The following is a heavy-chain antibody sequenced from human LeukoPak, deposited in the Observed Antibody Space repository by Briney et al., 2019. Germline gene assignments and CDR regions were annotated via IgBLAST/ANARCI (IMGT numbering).Heavy chain of an antibody. CDR3: ARGTMIPRGAFDI. V-gene: IGHV3-21*01. Sequence: GGSLRLSCAASGFTFSSYWMNWVRQAPGKGLEWVSSISSSSSYIYYADSVKGRFTISRDNAKNSLYLQMNSLRAEDTAVYYCARGTMIPRGAFDIWGQGTMVTVSS. J-gene: IGHJ3*02. CDR2: ISSSSSYI. D-gene: IGHD3-22*01. CDR1: GFTFSSYW.